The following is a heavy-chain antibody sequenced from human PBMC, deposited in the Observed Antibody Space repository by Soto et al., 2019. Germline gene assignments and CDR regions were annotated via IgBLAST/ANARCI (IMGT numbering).Heavy chain of an antibody. Sequence: QVQLVESGGGVVHPGKSLRLSCAGSTVTFTDYDMQWVRQAPGKGLEWVAGISFDGDEKYYADSVKGRFSISRDNSEKTLHLQMNSLRADDTARYYCVNSGDYVVDYWGQGTLVTVSS. V-gene: IGHV3-33*08. D-gene: IGHD4-17*01. CDR1: TVTFTDYD. CDR2: ISFDGDEK. CDR3: VNSGDYVVDY. J-gene: IGHJ4*02.